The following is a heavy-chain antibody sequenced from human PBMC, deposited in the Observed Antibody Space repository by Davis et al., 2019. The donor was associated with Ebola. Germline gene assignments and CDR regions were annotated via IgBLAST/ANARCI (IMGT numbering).Heavy chain of an antibody. V-gene: IGHV3-30-3*01. CDR1: GFTFSSYA. CDR3: ARDKAVAGILYRYYYYGMDV. D-gene: IGHD6-19*01. CDR2: ISYDGSNK. J-gene: IGHJ6*04. Sequence: PGGSLRLSCAASGFTFSSYAMHWVRQAPGKGLEWVAVISYDGSNKYYADSVKGRFTISRDNSKNTLYLQMNSLRAEDTAVYYCARDKAVAGILYRYYYYGMDVWGKGTTVTVSS.